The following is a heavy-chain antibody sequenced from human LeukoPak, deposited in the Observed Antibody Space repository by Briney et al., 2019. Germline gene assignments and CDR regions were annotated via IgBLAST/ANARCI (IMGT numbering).Heavy chain of an antibody. CDR3: AKATHTYYDFWSAMGP. Sequence: GGSLRLSCAASGFTFSSYGMHWVRQAPGKGLEWVAVISYDGSNKYYADSVKGRFTISRDNSKNTLYLQMNSLRAEDTAVYYCAKATHTYYDFWSAMGPWGQGTLVTVSS. D-gene: IGHD3-3*01. J-gene: IGHJ5*02. V-gene: IGHV3-30*18. CDR1: GFTFSSYG. CDR2: ISYDGSNK.